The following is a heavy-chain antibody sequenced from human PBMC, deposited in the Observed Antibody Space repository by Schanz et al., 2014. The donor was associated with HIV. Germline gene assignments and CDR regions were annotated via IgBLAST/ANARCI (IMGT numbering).Heavy chain of an antibody. D-gene: IGHD3-10*01. Sequence: EVQLVESGGGLVKPGGSLRLSCAASRFTFSVYAMNWVRQAPGKGLEWVSSIDSSSSYKYYADSVKGRFTISRDNSRNTLYLEMNSLRADDTAVYYCAKDEYYYGSGSYIYFYYGMDVWGQGTTVTVSS. CDR1: RFTFSVYA. J-gene: IGHJ6*02. V-gene: IGHV3-21*01. CDR3: AKDEYYYGSGSYIYFYYGMDV. CDR2: IDSSSSYK.